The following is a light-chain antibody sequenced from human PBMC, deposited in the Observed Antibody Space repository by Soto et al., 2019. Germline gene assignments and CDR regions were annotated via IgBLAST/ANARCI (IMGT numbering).Light chain of an antibody. CDR3: SSYTTGRIWV. V-gene: IGLV2-14*01. J-gene: IGLJ3*02. CDR2: EVT. Sequence: QSALTQPASVSGSPGQSITISCTGSSGDVGHYNYVSWYQQHPGKAPKLIIYEVTNRPSGVSNRFSGSKSGNTASLIMTGLQPVDEADYYCSSYTTGRIWVFGGGTKVTVL. CDR1: SGDVGHYNY.